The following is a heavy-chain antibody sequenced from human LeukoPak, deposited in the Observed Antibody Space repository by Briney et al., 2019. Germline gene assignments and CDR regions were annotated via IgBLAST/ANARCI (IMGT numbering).Heavy chain of an antibody. CDR1: GYSVSELS. V-gene: IGHV1-24*01. Sequence: AASVKVSCKVSGYSVSELSMHWVRQAPGKGLEWMGGFDSERGDTVYAQKFQGRVTMTEDTSTNTAYMDLSSLRSEDTAVYYCAIGNILVGATFRAFDIWAKGQWSPSLQ. J-gene: IGHJ3*02. CDR2: FDSERGDT. CDR3: AIGNILVGATFRAFDI. D-gene: IGHD1-26*01.